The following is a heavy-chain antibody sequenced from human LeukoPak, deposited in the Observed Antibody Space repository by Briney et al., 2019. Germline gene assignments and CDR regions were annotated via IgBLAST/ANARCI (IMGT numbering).Heavy chain of an antibody. D-gene: IGHD3-10*01. V-gene: IGHV4-34*01. CDR1: GGSSSGSY. CDR3: ARRGRQPKYYYYYYGMDV. J-gene: IGHJ6*02. CDR2: INHSGST. Sequence: SETLSLTAVANGGSSSGSYWSGIRHPPEKGWDGMGKINHSGSTNYNPSLKSRVTISVDTSKNQFSLKLSSVTAADTAVYYCARRGRQPKYYYYYYGMDVWGQGTTVTVSS.